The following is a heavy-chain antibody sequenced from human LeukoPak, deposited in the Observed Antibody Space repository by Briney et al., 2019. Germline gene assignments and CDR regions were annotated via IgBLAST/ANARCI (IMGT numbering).Heavy chain of an antibody. Sequence: GGSLRLSCAASGFTSSTYWINWVGQAPGKGLMWVSRINSDGSTTSYADSVKGRFTISRDNAKNTLYLQMNSLRVEDTAVYYCTRTNYGWGQGTLVTVSS. CDR1: GFTSSTYW. J-gene: IGHJ4*02. CDR3: TRTNYG. V-gene: IGHV3-74*01. D-gene: IGHD2-8*01. CDR2: INSDGSTT.